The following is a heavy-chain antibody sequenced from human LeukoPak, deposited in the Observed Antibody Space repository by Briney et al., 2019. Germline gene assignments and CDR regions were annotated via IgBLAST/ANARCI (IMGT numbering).Heavy chain of an antibody. J-gene: IGHJ4*02. CDR3: ARAGYYYDSSGYYRFDY. Sequence: SVKVSCKASGGTFSSYAISWVRQAPGQGLEWMRGIIPIFGTANYAQKFQGRVTITTDESTSTAYTELSSLRSEDTAVYYCARAGYYYDSSGYYRFDYWGQGTLVTVSS. V-gene: IGHV1-69*05. D-gene: IGHD3-22*01. CDR2: IIPIFGTA. CDR1: GGTFSSYA.